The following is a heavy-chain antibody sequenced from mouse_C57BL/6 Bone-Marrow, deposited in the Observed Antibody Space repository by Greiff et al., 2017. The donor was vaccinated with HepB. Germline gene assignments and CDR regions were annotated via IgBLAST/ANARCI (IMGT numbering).Heavy chain of an antibody. D-gene: IGHD2-12*01. CDR1: GYTFTSYW. CDR2: IHPNSGST. Sequence: QVQLQQPGAELVKPGASVKLSCKASGYTFTSYWMHWVKQRPGQGLEWIGMIHPNSGSTNYNEKFKSKATLTVDKSSSTAYMQLSSLTSEDSAVYYCARKTLYSSWFAYWGQGTLVTVSA. J-gene: IGHJ3*01. V-gene: IGHV1-64*01. CDR3: ARKTLYSSWFAY.